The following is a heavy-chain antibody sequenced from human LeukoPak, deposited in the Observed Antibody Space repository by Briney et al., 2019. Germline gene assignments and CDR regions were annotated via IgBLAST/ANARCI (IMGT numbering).Heavy chain of an antibody. V-gene: IGHV1-69*05. CDR1: GGTFSSYA. CDR2: IIPIFGTA. J-gene: IGHJ3*02. D-gene: IGHD2-2*01. Sequence: SVKVSCKASGGTFSSYAISWVRQAPGQGPEWMGRIIPIFGTANYAQKFQGRVTITTDESTSTAYMELSSLRSEDTAVYYCARGPVVPAALSPDAFDIWGQGTMVAVSS. CDR3: ARGPVVPAALSPDAFDI.